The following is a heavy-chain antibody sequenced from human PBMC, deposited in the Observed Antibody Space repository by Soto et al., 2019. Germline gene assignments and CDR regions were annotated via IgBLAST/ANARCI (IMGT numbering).Heavy chain of an antibody. D-gene: IGHD2-15*01. Sequence: QVQLVESGGGVVQAGTSLRLSCSVSGFSLDTYGMHWVRQAPGKGLEWVAVLWFDGITAYYADIVKGRVIISRDTSRNTLYLQMNSLRAEDTSLYYCARLGDCSSGSFYSGPGDYWGQATMVTVSS. CDR2: LWFDGITA. V-gene: IGHV3-33*01. CDR3: ARLGDCSSGSFYSGPGDY. J-gene: IGHJ4*02. CDR1: GFSLDTYG.